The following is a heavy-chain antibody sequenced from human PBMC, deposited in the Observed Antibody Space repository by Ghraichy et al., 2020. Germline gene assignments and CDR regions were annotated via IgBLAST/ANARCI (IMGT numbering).Heavy chain of an antibody. Sequence: GGSLRLSCAASGFTFSSYWMSWVRQAPGKGLEWVANIKQDGSEKYYVDSVKGRFTISRDNAKNSLYLQMNSLRAEDTAVYYCSRDYNMGYSSSWYPPNYYGMDVWGQGTTVTVSS. CDR2: IKQDGSEK. V-gene: IGHV3-7*01. CDR1: GFTFSSYW. J-gene: IGHJ6*02. D-gene: IGHD6-13*01. CDR3: SRDYNMGYSSSWYPPNYYGMDV.